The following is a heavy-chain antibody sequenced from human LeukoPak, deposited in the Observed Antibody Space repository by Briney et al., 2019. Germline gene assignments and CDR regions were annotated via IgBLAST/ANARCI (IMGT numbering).Heavy chain of an antibody. V-gene: IGHV4-34*01. D-gene: IGHD3-10*01. CDR2: INHSGST. CDR3: ARLPRSGSYYRGYFDY. J-gene: IGHJ4*02. CDR1: GGSFSGYY. Sequence: SETLSLTCAVYGGSFSGYYWGWIRQPPGKGLEWIGEINHSGSTNYNPSLKSRVTISVDTSKNQFSLKLSSVTAADTAVYYCARLPRSGSYYRGYFDYWGQGTLVTVSS.